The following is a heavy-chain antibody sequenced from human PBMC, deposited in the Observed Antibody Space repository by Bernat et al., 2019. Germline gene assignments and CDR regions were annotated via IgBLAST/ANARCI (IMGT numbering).Heavy chain of an antibody. CDR1: GFTFSSYA. CDR2: ISYDGSNK. CDR3: AGDKDGSGSFPDY. D-gene: IGHD3-10*01. J-gene: IGHJ4*02. V-gene: IGHV3-30*01. Sequence: QVQLVESGGGVVQPGRSLRLSCAASGFTFSSYAMHWVRQAPGKGLEWVAVISYDGSNKYYADSVKGRFTISRDNSKNTLYLQMNSLRAEDTAVYYCAGDKDGSGSFPDYWGQGTLVTVSS.